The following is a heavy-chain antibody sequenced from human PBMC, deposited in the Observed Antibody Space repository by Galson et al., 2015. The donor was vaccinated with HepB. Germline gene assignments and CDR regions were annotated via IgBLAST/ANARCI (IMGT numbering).Heavy chain of an antibody. CDR1: GFTFSSYA. CDR3: ARDVVLRWQTYYDSSGYYDY. Sequence: SLRLSCAASGFTFSSYAMHWVRQAPGKGLEWVAVISYDGSNKYYADSVKGRFTISRDNSKNTLYLQMNSLRAEDTAVYYCARDVVLRWQTYYDSSGYYDYWGQGTLVTVSS. D-gene: IGHD3-22*01. J-gene: IGHJ4*02. V-gene: IGHV3-30*04. CDR2: ISYDGSNK.